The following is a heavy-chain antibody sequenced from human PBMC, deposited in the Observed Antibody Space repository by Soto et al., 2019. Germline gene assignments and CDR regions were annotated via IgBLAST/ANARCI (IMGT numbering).Heavy chain of an antibody. J-gene: IGHJ6*02. CDR2: IYTSGST. CDR1: GGSISSYY. Sequence: SETLSLTCTVSGGSISSYYWSWIRQPAWKGLEWIGRIYTSGSTNYNPSLKSRVTMSVDTSKNQFPLKLSSVTAADTAVYYCARETRVVVVPAAIPGSYYYYGMDVWGQGTTVTVSS. V-gene: IGHV4-4*07. CDR3: ARETRVVVVPAAIPGSYYYYGMDV. D-gene: IGHD2-2*02.